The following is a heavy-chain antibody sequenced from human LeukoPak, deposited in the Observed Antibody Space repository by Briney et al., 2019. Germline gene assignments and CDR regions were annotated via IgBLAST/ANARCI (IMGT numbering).Heavy chain of an antibody. V-gene: IGHV3-21*01. Sequence: GGSLRLSCAASGFTFSSYSMTWVRQAPGKGLEWVSSISSSSSYIYYADSVKGRFTISRDNAKNSLYLQMNSLRAEDTAVYYCARDSGLEWLSPYYYGMDVWGQGTTVTVSS. D-gene: IGHD3-3*01. J-gene: IGHJ6*02. CDR1: GFTFSSYS. CDR2: ISSSSSYI. CDR3: ARDSGLEWLSPYYYGMDV.